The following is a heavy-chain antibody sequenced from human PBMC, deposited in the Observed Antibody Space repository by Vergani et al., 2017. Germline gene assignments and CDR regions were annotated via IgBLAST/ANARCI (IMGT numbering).Heavy chain of an antibody. Sequence: QVQLQESGPGLVKPSETLTLTCDVSDSSIMTNPYWGWFRQSPGKGLEWIGCIHHSGDTHYNSSLKSRVSISIVSSSKFSLSLTSVTAADTAIYYCARHRGSGGFFPSSYFYGMVVWGHGTTVTVSS. CDR2: IHHSGDT. J-gene: IGHJ6*02. D-gene: IGHD3-10*01. CDR3: ARHRGSGGFFPSSYFYGMVV. V-gene: IGHV4-38-2*01. CDR1: DSSIMTNPY.